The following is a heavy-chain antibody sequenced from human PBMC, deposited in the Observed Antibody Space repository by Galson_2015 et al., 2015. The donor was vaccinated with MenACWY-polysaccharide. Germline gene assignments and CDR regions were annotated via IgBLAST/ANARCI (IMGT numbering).Heavy chain of an antibody. CDR2: ISSSGRTI. CDR3: AREAVVGAFDI. V-gene: IGHV3-11*01. J-gene: IGHJ3*02. CDR1: GFTFTDYY. D-gene: IGHD4-23*01. Sequence: SLRLSCAVSGFTFTDYYMSWIRQAPGKGLEWVSYISSSGRTIYYADSVKGRFTLSRGNAKNSLYLQMNSLRAEDTAVYYCAREAVVGAFDIWGQGTMVTVSS.